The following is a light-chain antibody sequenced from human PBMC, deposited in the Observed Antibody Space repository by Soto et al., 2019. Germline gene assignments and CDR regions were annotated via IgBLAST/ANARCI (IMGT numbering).Light chain of an antibody. Sequence: MEVTRSPTTLPASLGRRLTIRCRASQSISSYLNWYQQKKGKAPKLLIYAASSLQSGVPSRFSGSGYGTDFTLTISSLQTEDFATYYCQQSYSTPITFGQGTRLEIK. CDR2: AAS. V-gene: IGKV1-39*01. CDR1: QSISSY. J-gene: IGKJ5*01. CDR3: QQSYSTPIT.